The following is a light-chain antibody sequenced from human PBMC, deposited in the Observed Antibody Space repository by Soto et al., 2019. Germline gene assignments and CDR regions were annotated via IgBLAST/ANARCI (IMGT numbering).Light chain of an antibody. V-gene: IGKV3-11*01. CDR1: QSVSSL. J-gene: IGKJ3*01. CDR3: HQRSYWPPS. CDR2: DAS. Sequence: EIVLTQSPVTLSLSAGERAALSYRASQSVSSLLAWYQQKPGQAPRLLIYDASNRATGIPARFSGNGSGTDFTLTISRLEPEDSAVYYCHQRSYWPPSFGPGTTVEIK.